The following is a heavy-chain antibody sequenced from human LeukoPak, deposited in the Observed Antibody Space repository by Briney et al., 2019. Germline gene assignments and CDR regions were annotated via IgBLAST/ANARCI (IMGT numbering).Heavy chain of an antibody. CDR2: IYYSGSA. CDR3: AREGVTMVRRHFDY. J-gene: IGHJ4*02. D-gene: IGHD3-10*01. CDR1: GGSISSGDYY. V-gene: IGHV4-30-4*08. Sequence: SETLSLTCTVSGGSISSGDYYWSWIRQPPGKGLEWIGYIYYSGSAYYNPSLKSRVTISVDTSKNQFSLKLSSVTAADTAVYYCAREGVTMVRRHFDYWGQGTLVTVSS.